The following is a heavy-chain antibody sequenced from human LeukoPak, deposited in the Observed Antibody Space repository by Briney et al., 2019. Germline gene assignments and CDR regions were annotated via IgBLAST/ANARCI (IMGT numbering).Heavy chain of an antibody. CDR2: IKQDGSEK. Sequence: GGSLRLSCAASGFTFSSYWMSWVRQAPGNGLEWVANIKQDGSEKYYVDSVKGRFTISRDNAENSLYLQMNSLRAEDTAVYYCARDKTERYYDYVWGSYRLNWFDPWGQGTLVTVSS. V-gene: IGHV3-7*01. CDR3: ARDKTERYYDYVWGSYRLNWFDP. D-gene: IGHD3-16*02. CDR1: GFTFSSYW. J-gene: IGHJ5*02.